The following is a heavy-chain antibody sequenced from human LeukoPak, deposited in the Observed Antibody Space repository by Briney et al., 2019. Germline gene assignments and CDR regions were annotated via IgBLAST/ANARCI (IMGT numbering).Heavy chain of an antibody. V-gene: IGHV1-2*02. J-gene: IGHJ4*02. CDR3: AGLSITIFGVVNDY. CDR2: LNPTSSVT. CDR1: GFTLTGYE. D-gene: IGHD3-3*01. Sequence: ASVKLSCKASGFTLTGYEIPRVGQAPGPEGEGLGWLNPTSSVTNYTKKLQARVTITSQTTLSTAYMEPSRLRSDDTAVYYCAGLSITIFGVVNDYWGQGTLVTVSS.